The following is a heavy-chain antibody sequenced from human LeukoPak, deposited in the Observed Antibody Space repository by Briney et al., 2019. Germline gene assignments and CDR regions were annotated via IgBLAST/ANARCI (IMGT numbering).Heavy chain of an antibody. CDR1: GGSISSSSFH. Sequence: SETLSLTCTVSGGSISSSSFHRGWIRQPPWKGLEWIGSIYYSGSTYYNPSLKSRVTISVDTSKNQFSLKLTSVTAADTAVYYCARGGRRAGKDFWGQGTLVTVSS. V-gene: IGHV4-39*07. CDR2: IYYSGST. CDR3: ARGGRRAGKDF. D-gene: IGHD4-23*01. J-gene: IGHJ4*02.